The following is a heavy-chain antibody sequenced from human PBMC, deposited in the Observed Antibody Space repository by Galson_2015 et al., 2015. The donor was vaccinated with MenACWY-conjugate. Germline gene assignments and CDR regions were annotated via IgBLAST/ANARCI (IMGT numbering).Heavy chain of an antibody. CDR3: ARLGGNYRTTSHFDY. J-gene: IGHJ4*02. V-gene: IGHV3-74*01. D-gene: IGHD1-26*01. Sequence: SFKGRFTISRDNAKNTLYLQMNSLRAEDTAVYYCARLGGNYRTTSHFDYWGQGTLVTVSS.